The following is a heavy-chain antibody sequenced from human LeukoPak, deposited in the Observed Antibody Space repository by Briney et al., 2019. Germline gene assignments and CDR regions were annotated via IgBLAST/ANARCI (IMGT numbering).Heavy chain of an antibody. V-gene: IGHV1-2*02. Sequence: ASVKVSCKASGYTFTGYYMHWVRQAPGQGLEWIGWINPNSGGTNYAQKFQGRVTMTRDTSISTAYMELSRLRSDDTAVYYCATDYCSSTSCHVWGQGTLVTVSS. CDR3: ATDYCSSTSCHV. CDR2: INPNSGGT. J-gene: IGHJ4*02. CDR1: GYTFTGYY. D-gene: IGHD2-2*01.